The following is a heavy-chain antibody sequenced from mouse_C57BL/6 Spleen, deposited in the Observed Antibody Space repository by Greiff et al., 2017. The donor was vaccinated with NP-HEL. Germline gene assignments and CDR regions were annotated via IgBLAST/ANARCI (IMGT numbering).Heavy chain of an antibody. Sequence: QVQLQQSGTELVKPGASVKLSCKASGYTFTSYWMHWVKQRPGQGLEWIGNINPSNGCTNYNEKFKSKATLTVDKSYSTAYMQLSSLTSEDSAVYYCARGMVTTVMDYWGQGTSVTVSS. CDR1: GYTFTSYW. V-gene: IGHV1-53*01. J-gene: IGHJ4*01. D-gene: IGHD2-2*01. CDR3: ARGMVTTVMDY. CDR2: INPSNGCT.